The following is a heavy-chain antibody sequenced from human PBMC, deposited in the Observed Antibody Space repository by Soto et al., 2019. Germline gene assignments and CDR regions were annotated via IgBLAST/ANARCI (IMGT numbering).Heavy chain of an antibody. D-gene: IGHD2-21*02. CDR3: ARGGHVVVVTAALDY. V-gene: IGHV4-39*07. CDR2: IYYDGST. Sequence: TSETLSLTCTVSGASISSSSFYWGWIRQPPGKGLESIANIYYDGSTYYNPSLKSRVTISFDTSKNQFSLKLTSLTSDDTAIYYCARGGHVVVVTAALDYWGQGTLVTVSS. CDR1: GASISSSSFY. J-gene: IGHJ4*02.